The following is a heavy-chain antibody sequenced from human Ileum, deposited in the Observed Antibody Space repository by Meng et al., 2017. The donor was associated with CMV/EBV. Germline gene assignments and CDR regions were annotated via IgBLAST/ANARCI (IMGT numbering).Heavy chain of an antibody. V-gene: IGHV4-59*02. CDR2: IYYSGST. Sequence: SETLSLTCTVSGGSVSSYYWSWIRQSPEKGLEWIGYIYYSGSTNYNPSFKGRVTISVDTSKNQISVKLSSVTAADTAVYHCARQPPDTAAFDIWGQGTMVTVSS. D-gene: IGHD1-14*01. J-gene: IGHJ3*02. CDR1: GGSVSSYY. CDR3: ARQPPDTAAFDI.